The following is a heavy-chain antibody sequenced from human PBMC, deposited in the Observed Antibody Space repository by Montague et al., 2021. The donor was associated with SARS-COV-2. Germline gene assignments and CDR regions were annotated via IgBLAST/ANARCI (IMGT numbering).Heavy chain of an antibody. CDR1: GGSISSYY. D-gene: IGHD3-3*01. Sequence: SETLSLTCTVSGGSISSYYWSWIRKPPGKGLEWIGYIYYSGSTNYNPSLKRRVPITVDTSKNQFSLKLSSVTAADTAVYYCARPFPATIFGVVIHPGGMDVWGQGTTVTVSS. CDR2: IYYSGST. J-gene: IGHJ6*02. V-gene: IGHV4-59*08. CDR3: ARPFPATIFGVVIHPGGMDV.